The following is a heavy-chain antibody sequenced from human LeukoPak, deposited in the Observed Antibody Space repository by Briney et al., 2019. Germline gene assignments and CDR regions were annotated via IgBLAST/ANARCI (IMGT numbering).Heavy chain of an antibody. D-gene: IGHD5-24*01. CDR1: GFTFSTYW. CDR3: ARGDAFSGDY. CDR2: IHQDGNEK. Sequence: GGSLTLSCAASGFTFSTYWMTWVRQAPGKGLEWVANIHQDGNEKYYVDSVKGRFTISRDNAKNSLYLKMKSVRVEDTAVYYCARGDAFSGDYWGQGTLVTVSS. J-gene: IGHJ4*02. V-gene: IGHV3-7*04.